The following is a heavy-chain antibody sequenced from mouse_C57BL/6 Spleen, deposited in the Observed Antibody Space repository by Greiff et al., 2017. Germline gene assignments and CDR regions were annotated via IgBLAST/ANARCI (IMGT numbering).Heavy chain of an antibody. V-gene: IGHV7-1*01. CDR2: SRNKANDYTT. D-gene: IGHD1-1*01. CDR1: GFTFSDFY. Sequence: EVKLMESGGGLVQSGRSLRLSCATSGFTFSDFYMEWVRQAPGKGLEWIAASRNKANDYTTEYSASVKGRFIVSRDTSQSILYLQMNALRAEDTAIYYCARDASYGEWYFDVWGTGTTVTVSS. CDR3: ARDASYGEWYFDV. J-gene: IGHJ1*03.